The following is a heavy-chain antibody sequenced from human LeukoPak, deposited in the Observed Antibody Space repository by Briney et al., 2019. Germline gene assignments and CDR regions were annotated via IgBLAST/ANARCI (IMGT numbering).Heavy chain of an antibody. Sequence: ASVKVSCKASGYTFTSYDINWVRQATGQGLEWMGWMNPNSGNTGYAQKFQGRVTMTRDTSISTAYMELSSLRSEDTAVYYCARDQHGYGSGWYGRYYYYYYGMDVWGQGTTVTVSS. CDR1: GYTFTSYD. CDR2: MNPNSGNT. D-gene: IGHD6-19*01. J-gene: IGHJ6*02. V-gene: IGHV1-8*01. CDR3: ARDQHGYGSGWYGRYYYYYYGMDV.